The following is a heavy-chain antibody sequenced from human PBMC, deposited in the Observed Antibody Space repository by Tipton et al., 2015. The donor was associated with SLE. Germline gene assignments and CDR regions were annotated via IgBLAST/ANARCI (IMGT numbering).Heavy chain of an antibody. D-gene: IGHD6-19*01. Sequence: TLSLTCTVSGGSISNYYWSWIRRPAGKGLEWIGRIYTSGSTNYNPPLKSRVTMSVDTSKNQFSLKLSSVTAADTAVYYCARDHPVAGPFDYWGQGTLVTVSS. V-gene: IGHV4-4*07. CDR3: ARDHPVAGPFDY. CDR2: IYTSGST. CDR1: GGSISNYY. J-gene: IGHJ4*02.